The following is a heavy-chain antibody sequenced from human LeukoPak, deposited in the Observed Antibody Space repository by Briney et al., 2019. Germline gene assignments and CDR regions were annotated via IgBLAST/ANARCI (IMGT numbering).Heavy chain of an antibody. Sequence: HSGGSLRLSCAASGFVFSTYGMHWVRQAPGKGLEWVAVIWDDGSNQYYVDSVRGRFTISRDNSKNTLYLQMNSLRAEDTAIYYCTRVGYIDEGIDYWGQGTLVTVSS. J-gene: IGHJ4*02. D-gene: IGHD5-24*01. CDR3: TRVGYIDEGIDY. V-gene: IGHV3-33*01. CDR1: GFVFSTYG. CDR2: IWDDGSNQ.